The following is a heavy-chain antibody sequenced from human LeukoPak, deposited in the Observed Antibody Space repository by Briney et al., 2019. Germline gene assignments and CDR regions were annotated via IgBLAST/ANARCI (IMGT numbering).Heavy chain of an antibody. CDR3: ARVPLTAAAGTKGYFDY. CDR2: LKQDGSEI. CDR1: GFTFSTYW. V-gene: IGHV3-7*01. Sequence: GGSLRLSCAASGFTFSTYWMSWVRQAPGKGLEWVASLKQDGSEIYYVDSVEGRFTISRDNAKNSLFLQMNSLRADDTAAYYCARVPLTAAAGTKGYFDYWGQGTLVTVSS. D-gene: IGHD6-13*01. J-gene: IGHJ4*02.